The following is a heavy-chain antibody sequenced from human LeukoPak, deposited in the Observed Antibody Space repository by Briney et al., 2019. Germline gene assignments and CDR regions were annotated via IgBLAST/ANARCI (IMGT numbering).Heavy chain of an antibody. CDR1: GFTFSSYS. V-gene: IGHV3-21*01. CDR2: ISSSSSYI. Sequence: GGSLTLSCAASGFTFSSYSMNWVRQAPAKGLEWVSSISSSSSYIYYADSVKGRFTISRDNAKNSLYLQMNSLRAEDTAVYYCARGAGTEVWFDPWGQGTLVTVSS. CDR3: ARGAGTEVWFDP. D-gene: IGHD6-19*01. J-gene: IGHJ5*02.